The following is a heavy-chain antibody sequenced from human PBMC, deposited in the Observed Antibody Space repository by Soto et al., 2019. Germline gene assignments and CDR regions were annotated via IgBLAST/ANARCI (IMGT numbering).Heavy chain of an antibody. J-gene: IGHJ5*02. CDR3: GRGGNGDT. V-gene: IGHV1-18*01. CDR2: ISAHNGNT. CDR1: GYAFTTYG. D-gene: IGHD1-1*01. Sequence: QVHLVQSGAEVKKPGASVKVSCQGSGYAFTTYGITWVRQAPGQGLEWMGWISAHNGNTNYAQKLQGRVTVTRDTSTSTPSRERGSLELAAPAVISFGRGGNGDTWGKGAWVT.